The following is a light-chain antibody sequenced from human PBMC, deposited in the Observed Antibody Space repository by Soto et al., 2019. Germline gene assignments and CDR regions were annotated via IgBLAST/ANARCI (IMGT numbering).Light chain of an antibody. CDR2: GAS. CDR3: QQYATSPLT. J-gene: IGKJ1*01. V-gene: IGKV3-20*01. Sequence: EIVLTQSPGTLSLSPGERAALSCRASQSLSSNYLAWYQQKPGQAPRLLIFGASSRATGIPDRFSGSGSGTDFSLTISRLEPEDFAVYYCQQYATSPLTFGQGTKVEIK. CDR1: QSLSSNY.